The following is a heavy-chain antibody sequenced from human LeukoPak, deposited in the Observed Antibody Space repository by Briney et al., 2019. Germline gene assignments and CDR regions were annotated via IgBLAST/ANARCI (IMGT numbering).Heavy chain of an antibody. D-gene: IGHD6-19*01. CDR3: ARGRGVAGTGKFDY. J-gene: IGHJ4*02. Sequence: ASVKVSCKASGYTFTGYYMHWVRQAPGQGLEWMGWINPNSGGTNYAQKFQGRVTMTRDTSISTAYMELSRLRSEDTAVYYCARGRGVAGTGKFDYWGQGTLVTVSS. V-gene: IGHV1-2*02. CDR2: INPNSGGT. CDR1: GYTFTGYY.